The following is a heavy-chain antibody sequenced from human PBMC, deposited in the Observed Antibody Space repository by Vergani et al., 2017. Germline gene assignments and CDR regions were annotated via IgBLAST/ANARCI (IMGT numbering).Heavy chain of an antibody. CDR2: IWYDGSNK. V-gene: IGHV3-33*01. CDR3: ARWGNEKRLDS. J-gene: IGHJ5*01. CDR1: GFTFSRHG. Sequence: QVHLLESEGGVVQPGRSLTLSCVAPGFTFSRHGMHWVRQAPGKGLEWVSVIWYDGSNKYYGDSVKGRFTISRDNSKNTLYLQMNSLRAEDTAVYYCARWGNEKRLDSWGQGTLVTVSS. D-gene: IGHD1-1*01.